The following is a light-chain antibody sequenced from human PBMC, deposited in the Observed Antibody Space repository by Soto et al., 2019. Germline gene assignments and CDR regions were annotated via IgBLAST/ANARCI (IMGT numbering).Light chain of an antibody. CDR1: QSVLYSPNNKHF. CDR2: WAS. Sequence: DIVMTQSPDSLAVSLGERATINCKSSQSVLYSPNNKHFLAWYQQKPGQPPKLLIYWASTRESGVPDRFSGSGSGTDFTLTISSLQAEDVAVYYCQQYFGTPYTFGQGTKLEIK. CDR3: QQYFGTPYT. J-gene: IGKJ2*01. V-gene: IGKV4-1*01.